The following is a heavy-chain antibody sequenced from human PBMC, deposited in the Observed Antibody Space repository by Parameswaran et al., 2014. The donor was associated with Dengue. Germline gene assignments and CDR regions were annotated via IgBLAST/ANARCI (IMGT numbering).Heavy chain of an antibody. J-gene: IGHJ4*02. CDR3: ARANQRGGNPPYFDY. Sequence: WVRQAPGQGLEWMGIINPSGGSTSYAQKFQGRVTMTRDTSTSTVYMELSSLRSEDTAVYYCARANQRGGNPPYFDYWGQGTLVTVSS. D-gene: IGHD4-23*01. V-gene: IGHV1-46*01. CDR2: INPSGGST.